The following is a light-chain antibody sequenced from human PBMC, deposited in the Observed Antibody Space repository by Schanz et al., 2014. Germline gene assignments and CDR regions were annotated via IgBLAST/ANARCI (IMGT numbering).Light chain of an antibody. V-gene: IGKV3-20*01. CDR1: QSLRSNS. Sequence: EIVLTQSPGTLSLSPGERATLSCRASQSLRSNSLAWYQLRPGQAPRLLIYGASTRATGIPARFSGSGSGTEFTLTISSLQSEDFAVYYCHQCDTSPFTFGPGTKVDIK. J-gene: IGKJ3*01. CDR2: GAS. CDR3: HQCDTSPFT.